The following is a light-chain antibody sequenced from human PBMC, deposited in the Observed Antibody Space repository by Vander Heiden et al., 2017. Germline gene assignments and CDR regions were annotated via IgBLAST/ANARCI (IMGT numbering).Light chain of an antibody. CDR2: DAS. J-gene: IGKJ4*01. V-gene: IGKV3-11*01. CDR1: LSVSSY. Sequence: IALTQSPATLSLYPGERATLSCRASLSVSSYLAWYQQKPGQAPRLLIYDASNRATGIPARFSGSGSGTDFTLTISSLVPEDFALYYCQQRSDWPLTFGGGTKVEIK. CDR3: QQRSDWPLT.